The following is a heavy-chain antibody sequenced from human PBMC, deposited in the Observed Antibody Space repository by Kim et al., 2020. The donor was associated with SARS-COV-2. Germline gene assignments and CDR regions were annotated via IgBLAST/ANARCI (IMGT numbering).Heavy chain of an antibody. CDR2: ISWGGTTT. CDR1: GFTFDDYN. CDR3: VKDIGGLGGLHY. D-gene: IGHD3-16*01. J-gene: IGHJ4*02. Sequence: GGSLRLSCAASGFTFDDYNMHWVRQAPGKGLEWVSLISWGGTTTYFANSVKGRFTISRDNTKNSLYLQMNSLRTEDTALYYCVKDIGGLGGLHYWGQGTLVTVSS. V-gene: IGHV3-43*01.